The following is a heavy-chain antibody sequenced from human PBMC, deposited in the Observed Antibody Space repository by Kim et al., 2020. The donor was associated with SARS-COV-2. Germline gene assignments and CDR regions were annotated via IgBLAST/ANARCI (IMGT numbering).Heavy chain of an antibody. CDR2: ISGSGATT. Sequence: GGSLRLSCATSGFTFRTYAMSWVRQAPGKGLEWLSAISGSGATTHYADSVKGRFTISRDNSMNTLSLQMTSLRVEDTALYYCAKDGHTSTTRTDCLDIWG. J-gene: IGHJ3*02. CDR3: AKDGHTSTTRTDCLDI. CDR1: GFTFRTYA. D-gene: IGHD2-15*01. V-gene: IGHV3-23*01.